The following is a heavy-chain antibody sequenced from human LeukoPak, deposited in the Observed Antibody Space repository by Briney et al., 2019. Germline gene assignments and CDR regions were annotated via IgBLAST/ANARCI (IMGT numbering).Heavy chain of an antibody. CDR1: GGSISSSSYY. Sequence: SETLSLTCTVSGGSISSSSYYWGWIRQPPGKGLEWIGSIYYSGSTYYNPSLKSRVTISVDTSKNQFSLKLSSVTAADTAVYYCAKDTRLFGGFWSDYWGQGTLVTVSS. D-gene: IGHD3-10*01. V-gene: IGHV4-39*07. CDR3: AKDTRLFGGFWSDY. CDR2: IYYSGST. J-gene: IGHJ4*02.